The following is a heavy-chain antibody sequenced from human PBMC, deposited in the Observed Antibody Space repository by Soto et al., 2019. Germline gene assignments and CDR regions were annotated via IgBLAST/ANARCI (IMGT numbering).Heavy chain of an antibody. V-gene: IGHV3-21*01. CDR3: TRDQGGSYDSWFDP. CDR1: FTFSMYS. Sequence: EVQVVESGGGLVQPGGSLRLSCSFTFSMYSMNWVRQAPGKGLEWVASISSGGDYIKYADSVKGRFTISRDNAKNSVALQMNCLRVDDTGIYFCTRDQGGSYDSWFDPCGQGTLVTVSS. CDR2: ISSGGDYI. D-gene: IGHD1-26*01. J-gene: IGHJ5*02.